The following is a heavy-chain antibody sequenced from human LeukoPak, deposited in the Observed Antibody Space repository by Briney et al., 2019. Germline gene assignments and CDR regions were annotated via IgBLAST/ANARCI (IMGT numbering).Heavy chain of an antibody. CDR1: GYTFTTYY. CDR3: ARDSGYSGYDHIRGDY. D-gene: IGHD5-12*01. CDR2: ISPSGAST. V-gene: IGHV1-46*01. Sequence: ASVKVSCKASGYTFTTYYMHWLRQAPGQGLEWMGIISPSGASTSYAQKFQGRITMTSDISTRIVYMYLSSLRSEDTAVYYCARDSGYSGYDHIRGDYWGQGTLVTVSS. J-gene: IGHJ4*02.